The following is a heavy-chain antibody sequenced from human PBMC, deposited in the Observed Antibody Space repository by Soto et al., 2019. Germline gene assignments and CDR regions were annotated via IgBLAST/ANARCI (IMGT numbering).Heavy chain of an antibody. D-gene: IGHD6-13*01. CDR3: ARESVRQQLAYYFDY. CDR1: GGSISNSY. CDR2: IYHSGST. V-gene: IGHV4-59*04. J-gene: IGHJ4*02. Sequence: PSETLSLTCTVSGGSISNSYWSWIRQSPEKGLEWIGYIYHSGSTYYNPSLKSRITINPDTSKNQFSLQLNSVTPEDTAVYYCARESVRQQLAYYFDYWGQGTLVTVSS.